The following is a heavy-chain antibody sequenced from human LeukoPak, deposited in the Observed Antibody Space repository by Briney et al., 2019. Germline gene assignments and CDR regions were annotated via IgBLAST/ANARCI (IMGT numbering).Heavy chain of an antibody. CDR3: ARDHIQDSSAWYGAFDV. CDR2: IIPIFGTA. V-gene: IGHV1-69*06. CDR1: GDTFSSYA. D-gene: IGHD6-19*01. Sequence: SVKVSCKASGDTFSSYAISWVRQAPGQGLEWMGGIIPIFGTANYAQKFQGRVTITADKSTSTAYMELSSLTSDDTAVYYCARDHIQDSSAWYGAFDVWGQGTFVTVSS. J-gene: IGHJ3*01.